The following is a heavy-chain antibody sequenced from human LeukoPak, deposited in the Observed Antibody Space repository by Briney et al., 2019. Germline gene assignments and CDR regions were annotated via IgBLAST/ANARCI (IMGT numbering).Heavy chain of an antibody. Sequence: ASVKVSCKASGGTFSSYAISWVRQAPGQGLEWMGGIIPIFGTANYAQKFQGRVTITTDESTSTAYMELSSLRSEDTAVYYCARDAPIAAAGTGYYYYYMDVWGKGTTVTVSS. D-gene: IGHD6-13*01. J-gene: IGHJ6*03. V-gene: IGHV1-69*05. CDR1: GGTFSSYA. CDR2: IIPIFGTA. CDR3: ARDAPIAAAGTGYYYYYMDV.